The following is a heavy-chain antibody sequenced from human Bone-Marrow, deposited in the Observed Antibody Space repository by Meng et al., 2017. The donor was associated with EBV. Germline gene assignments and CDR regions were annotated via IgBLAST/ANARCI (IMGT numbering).Heavy chain of an antibody. CDR3: ARVNGDFSYWYFDL. D-gene: IGHD4-17*01. J-gene: IGHJ2*01. CDR2: ISTRGNAI. V-gene: IGHV3-11*01. Sequence: QVRRVELGGGMVKPGGSLRLSCAASTFMFSDYYMSWIRQAPGKGLEWVSYISTRGNAIDYADSVKGRFTISRDNAKNSLYLQMNSLRPDDTAVYYCARVNGDFSYWYFDLWGRGTLVTVSS. CDR1: TFMFSDYY.